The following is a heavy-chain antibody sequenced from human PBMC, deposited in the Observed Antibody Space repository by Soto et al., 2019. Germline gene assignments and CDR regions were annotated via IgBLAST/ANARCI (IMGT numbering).Heavy chain of an antibody. CDR2: INHSGST. J-gene: IGHJ4*02. Sequence: QVQLQQWGAGLLKPSETLSLTCAVYGGSFSGYYWSWIRQPPGKGLEWIGEINHSGSTNYNPSLKIRVTISVDTSKNQFSLKLSSVTAADTAVYYCASYYYESSDYYPCFDYWGQGTLVTVSS. CDR3: ASYYYESSDYYPCFDY. D-gene: IGHD3-22*01. CDR1: GGSFSGYY. V-gene: IGHV4-34*01.